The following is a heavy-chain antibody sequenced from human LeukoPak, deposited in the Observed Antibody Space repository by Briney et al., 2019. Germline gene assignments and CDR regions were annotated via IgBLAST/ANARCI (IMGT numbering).Heavy chain of an antibody. CDR3: AAYVDIVVWGY. CDR1: GGSISSSSYY. Sequence: SETLSLTYTVSGGSISSSSYYWGWIRQPPGKGLEWIGSIYYSGSTYYNPSLKSRVTISVDTSKNQFSLKLSSVTAADTAVYYCAAYVDIVVWGYWGQGTLVTVSS. V-gene: IGHV4-39*01. CDR2: IYYSGST. J-gene: IGHJ4*02. D-gene: IGHD5-12*01.